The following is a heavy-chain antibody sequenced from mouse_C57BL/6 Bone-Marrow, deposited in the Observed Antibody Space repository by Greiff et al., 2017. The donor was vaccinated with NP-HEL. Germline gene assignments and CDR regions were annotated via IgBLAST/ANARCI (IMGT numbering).Heavy chain of an antibody. V-gene: IGHV3-6*01. J-gene: IGHJ3*01. CDR2: ISYDGSN. CDR1: GYSITSGYY. CDR3: ARAGILYYGNYEFAY. D-gene: IGHD2-1*01. Sequence: ESGPGLVKPSQSLSLTCSVTGYSITSGYYWNWIRQFPGNKLEWMGYISYDGSNNYNPSLKNRISITRDTSKNQFFLKLNSVTTEDTATYYCARAGILYYGNYEFAYWGQGTLVTVSA.